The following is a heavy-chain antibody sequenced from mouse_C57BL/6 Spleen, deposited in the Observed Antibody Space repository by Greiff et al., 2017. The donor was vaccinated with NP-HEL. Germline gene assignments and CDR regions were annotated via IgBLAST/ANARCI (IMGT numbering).Heavy chain of an antibody. CDR1: GYTFTSYW. CDR2: IDPNSGGT. Sequence: QVQLQQPGAELVKPGASVKLSCKASGYTFTSYWMHWVKQRPGRGLEWIGRIDPNSGGTKYNEKFKSKATLTVDKPSSTAYMQLSSLTSEDSAVYYCARSLRLYDYDEGNWFAYWGQGTLVTVSA. V-gene: IGHV1-72*01. J-gene: IGHJ3*01. CDR3: ARSLRLYDYDEGNWFAY. D-gene: IGHD2-4*01.